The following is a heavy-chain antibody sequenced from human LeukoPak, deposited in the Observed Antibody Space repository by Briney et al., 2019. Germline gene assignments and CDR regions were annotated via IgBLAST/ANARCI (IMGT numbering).Heavy chain of an antibody. CDR3: AKDRYYYDSSGYPDY. D-gene: IGHD3-22*01. J-gene: IGHJ4*02. V-gene: IGHV3-23*01. CDR2: ISGSGGST. Sequence: TGGSLRLSCAASGFTSSSYAMSWVRQAPGKGLEWVSAISGSGGSTYYADSVKGRFTISRDNSKNTLYLQMNSLRAEDTAVYYCAKDRYYYDSSGYPDYWGQGTLVTVSS. CDR1: GFTSSSYA.